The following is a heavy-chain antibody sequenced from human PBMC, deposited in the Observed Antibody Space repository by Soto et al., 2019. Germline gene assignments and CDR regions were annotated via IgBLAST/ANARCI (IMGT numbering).Heavy chain of an antibody. D-gene: IGHD6-6*01. CDR3: ARDPDSSSHYYCDY. J-gene: IGHJ4*02. CDR2: ISSNGGST. V-gene: IGHV3-64*01. CDR1: GFTFSSYA. Sequence: GGSLRLYCAASGFTFSSYAMHWVRQAPGKGLEYVSAISSNGGSTYYANSVKGRFTISRDNSKNTLYLQMGSLRAEDMAVYYCARDPDSSSHYYCDYWGQGTLVTVSS.